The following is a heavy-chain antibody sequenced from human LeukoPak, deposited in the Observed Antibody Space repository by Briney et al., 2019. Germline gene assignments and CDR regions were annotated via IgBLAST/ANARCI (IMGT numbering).Heavy chain of an antibody. CDR1: GYTFTGYY. V-gene: IGHV1-2*02. Sequence: ASVKVSCKASGYTFTGYYIHWVRQAPGQGLEWMGWINPNTGGTNYAQKFQGRVTMTRDTSITTAYMELSSLRSDDTAVYSCTREEYIYGYVSLYYFDYWGQGTLVTVSS. CDR2: INPNTGGT. J-gene: IGHJ4*02. D-gene: IGHD5-18*01. CDR3: TREEYIYGYVSLYYFDY.